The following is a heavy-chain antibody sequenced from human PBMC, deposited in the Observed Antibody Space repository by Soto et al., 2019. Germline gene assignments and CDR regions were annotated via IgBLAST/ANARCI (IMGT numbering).Heavy chain of an antibody. CDR1: GFTFSNYG. V-gene: IGHV3-33*01. CDR3: AREGDNDKAADI. J-gene: IGHJ3*02. CDR2: IWDDGSKK. Sequence: QVQLVESGGGVVQPGRSLRLSCAASGFTFSNYGMHWVRQAPGKGLEWVAVIWDDGSKKYYADSVRGRFTISRDSSKNTLNLQMNSLRAGDTAVYYCAREGDNDKAADIWGQGTMVTVSS. D-gene: IGHD1-1*01.